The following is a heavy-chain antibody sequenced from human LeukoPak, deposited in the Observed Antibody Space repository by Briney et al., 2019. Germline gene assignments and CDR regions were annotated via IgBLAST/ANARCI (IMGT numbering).Heavy chain of an antibody. CDR3: ARTKYSSGWYYYYGMDV. CDR2: IYYSGSA. Sequence: SQTLSLTCTVSGDSISSGGYYWSWIRQHPGKGLEWIGYIYYSGSAYYNPFLKSRVSISVDTSKNQFSLKLSSVTAADTAVYYCARTKYSSGWYYYYGMDVWGQGTTVTVSS. V-gene: IGHV4-31*03. D-gene: IGHD6-19*01. CDR1: GDSISSGGYY. J-gene: IGHJ6*02.